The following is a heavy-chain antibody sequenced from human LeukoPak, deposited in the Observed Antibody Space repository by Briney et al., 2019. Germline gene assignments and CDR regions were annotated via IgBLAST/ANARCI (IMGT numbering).Heavy chain of an antibody. CDR1: GGSFSGYY. CDR3: ASWFDP. Sequence: SETLSLTCAVYGGSFSGYYWSWIRQPPGKGLEWIREINHSGSTNYNPSLKSRVTISVDTSKNQFSLKLSSVTAADTAVYYCASWFDPWGQGTLVTVSS. J-gene: IGHJ5*02. V-gene: IGHV4-34*01. CDR2: INHSGST.